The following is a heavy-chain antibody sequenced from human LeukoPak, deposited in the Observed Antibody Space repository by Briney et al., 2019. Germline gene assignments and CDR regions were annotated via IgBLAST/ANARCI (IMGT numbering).Heavy chain of an antibody. V-gene: IGHV3-53*01. D-gene: IGHD6-19*01. CDR3: AKARKSRGIPVAAVIVY. Sequence: GGSLRLSCAASGFSISSHFMTWVRQAPEKGLEWVSVIYTGGITHYADSVAGRFTISRDISKNTLYLQMNNLRVEDTAVYYCAKARKSRGIPVAAVIVYWGQGTLVTVSS. CDR2: IYTGGIT. CDR1: GFSISSHF. J-gene: IGHJ4*02.